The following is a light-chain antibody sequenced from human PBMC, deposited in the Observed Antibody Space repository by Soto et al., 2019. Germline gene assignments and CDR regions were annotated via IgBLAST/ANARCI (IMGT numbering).Light chain of an antibody. J-gene: IGLJ1*01. V-gene: IGLV2-8*01. Sequence: QSALTQPPSASGSPGQSVAISCTGTSSDVGGYNYVSWYQQHPGKAPKLMIYEVNNRPSGVPDRFSGSKSGNTASLTVSGLQAEDEADDYYSSYTISNTITFIFGTGTKLTVL. CDR1: SSDVGGYNY. CDR2: EVN. CDR3: SSYTISNTITFI.